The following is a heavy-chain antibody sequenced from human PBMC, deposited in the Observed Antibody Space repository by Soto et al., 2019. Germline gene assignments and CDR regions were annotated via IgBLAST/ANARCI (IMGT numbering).Heavy chain of an antibody. CDR1: GFTFSSYG. D-gene: IGHD3-22*01. V-gene: IGHV3-33*01. Sequence: QVQLVESGGGVVQPGRSLRLSCAASGFTFSSYGMHWVRQAPGKGLEWVAVIWYDGSNKYYADSVKGRFTISRDNSKNTLYLQMNSLRAEDTAVYYCARESHYYDSSGYYLPHRGFDHWGQGTLVTVSS. J-gene: IGHJ4*02. CDR2: IWYDGSNK. CDR3: ARESHYYDSSGYYLPHRGFDH.